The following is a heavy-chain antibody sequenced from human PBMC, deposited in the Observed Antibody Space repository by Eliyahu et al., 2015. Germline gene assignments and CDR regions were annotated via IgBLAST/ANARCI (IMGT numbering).Heavy chain of an antibody. CDR2: ISANGGST. Sequence: EVQLLESGGGLVQPGGSLRXSCXVXGFTFSNSAMGWVRQAPGKGLGWVSVISANGGSTDYADSVKGRFTISRDNSKNTLFLQMNSLRAEDTAVYYCAKDMESKLLWDFDYWGQGTQVTVSS. V-gene: IGHV3-23*01. CDR1: GFTFSNSA. J-gene: IGHJ4*02. CDR3: AKDMESKLLWDFDY. D-gene: IGHD2-2*01.